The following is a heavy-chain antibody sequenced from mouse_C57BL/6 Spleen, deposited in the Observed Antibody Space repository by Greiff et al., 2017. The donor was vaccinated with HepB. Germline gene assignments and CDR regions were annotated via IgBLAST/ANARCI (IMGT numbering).Heavy chain of an antibody. J-gene: IGHJ2*01. CDR1: GYTFTSYW. Sequence: QVQLQQPGAELVKPGASVKLSCKASGYTFTSYWMQWVKQRPGQGLEWIGEIDPSDSYTNYNQKFKGKATLTVDTSSSTAYMQLSSLTSEDSAVYYYARLDGNPFDYWGQGTTLTVSS. CDR3: ARLDGNPFDY. V-gene: IGHV1-50*01. D-gene: IGHD2-1*01. CDR2: IDPSDSYT.